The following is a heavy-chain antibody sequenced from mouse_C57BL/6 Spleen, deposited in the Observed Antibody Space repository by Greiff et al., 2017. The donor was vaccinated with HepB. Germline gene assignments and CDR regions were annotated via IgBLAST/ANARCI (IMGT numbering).Heavy chain of an antibody. D-gene: IGHD2-5*01. CDR2: ISYDGSN. Sequence: VQLQQSGPGLVKPSQSLSLTCSVTGYSITSGYYWNWIRQFPGNKLEWMGYISYDGSNNYNPSLKNRISITRDTSKNQFFLKLNSVTTEDTATYYCARYSNYGAWFAYWGQGTLVTVSA. CDR1: GYSITSGYY. V-gene: IGHV3-6*01. CDR3: ARYSNYGAWFAY. J-gene: IGHJ3*01.